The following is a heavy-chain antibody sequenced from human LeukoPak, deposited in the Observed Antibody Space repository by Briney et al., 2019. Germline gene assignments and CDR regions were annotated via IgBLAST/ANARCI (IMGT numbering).Heavy chain of an antibody. V-gene: IGHV3-30*04. CDR3: AGGDYGRFDY. CDR2: FSYDGSKK. J-gene: IGHJ4*02. CDR1: GFIISSYT. Sequence: GGSLRLSCAVSGFIISSYTMHWVRQAPGKGLEWVAAFSYDGSKKDYADSVKGRFTISRDSSKNTLYLQMNSLRAEDTAVYSCAGGDYGRFDYWGQGTLVTVSS. D-gene: IGHD4-17*01.